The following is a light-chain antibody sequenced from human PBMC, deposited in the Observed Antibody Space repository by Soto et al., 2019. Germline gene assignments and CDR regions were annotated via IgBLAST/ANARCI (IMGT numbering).Light chain of an antibody. CDR3: QQSYSIFLT. J-gene: IGKJ1*01. V-gene: IGKV1-39*01. CDR1: QSITTY. Sequence: DIQMTQSPSSLSASVGDRVTITCRASQSITTYLNWYQQKPGKAPKLLIYATSSLQSGVPSRFSGSGSVTDFTLTISSLQPEDFATYYCQQSYSIFLTFGQGTKVEVK. CDR2: ATS.